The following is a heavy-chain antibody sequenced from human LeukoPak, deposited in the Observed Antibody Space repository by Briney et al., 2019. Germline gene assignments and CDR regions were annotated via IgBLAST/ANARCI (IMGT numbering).Heavy chain of an antibody. V-gene: IGHV1-2*02. CDR1: GYTFTGYY. D-gene: IGHD5-12*01. CDR3: ARDPSNSGYDYLYYFDY. CDR2: INPDNGGT. J-gene: IGHJ4*02. Sequence: ASVKVSCKASGYTFTGYYMHWVRQAAGHGLEWMEWINPDNGGTNYAQKFQGRVTMTRDMSISTAYMELSRLRSDDTAVYYCARDPSNSGYDYLYYFDYWGQGTLVTVSS.